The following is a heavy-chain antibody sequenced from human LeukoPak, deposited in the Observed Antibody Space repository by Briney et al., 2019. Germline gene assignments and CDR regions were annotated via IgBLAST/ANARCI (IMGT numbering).Heavy chain of an antibody. V-gene: IGHV4-39*07. CDR1: GGSISSSSYY. J-gene: IGHJ5*02. Sequence: SETLSLTCTVSGGSISSSSYYWGWIRQPPGKGLEWIGSIYYSGSTYYNPSLESRVTISVDTSKNQFSLKLSSVTAADTAVYYCARGWFDPWGQGTLVTVSS. CDR2: IYYSGST. CDR3: ARGWFDP.